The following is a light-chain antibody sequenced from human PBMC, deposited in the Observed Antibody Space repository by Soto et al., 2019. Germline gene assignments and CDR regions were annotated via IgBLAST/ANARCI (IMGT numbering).Light chain of an antibody. J-gene: IGLJ3*02. CDR3: CSYAGSYTRV. CDR1: SSDVGGYNY. CDR2: DVS. V-gene: IGLV2-11*01. Sequence: QSALTQPRSVSGSPGQSGTISCTGTSSDVGGYNYVTWYQQHPGKAPKLMIYDVSKRPSGVPDRFSGSKSGNTASLTISGLRAEDEADYYCCSYAGSYTRVFGGGTKVTVL.